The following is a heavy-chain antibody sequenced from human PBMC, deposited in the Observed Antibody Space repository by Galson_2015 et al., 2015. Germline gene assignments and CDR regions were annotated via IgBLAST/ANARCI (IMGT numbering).Heavy chain of an antibody. V-gene: IGHV3-23*01. CDR3: LGGRVY. D-gene: IGHD3-10*01. Sequence: SLRLSCAASGFPFGTWAMSWVRQPPGKSLEWVSSITSSLNTYYADSVKGRFTISRDNSKNALYLQMNSLRPEDTAVYQCLGGRVYWGQGILVTVSS. J-gene: IGHJ4*02. CDR1: GFPFGTWA. CDR2: ITSSLNT.